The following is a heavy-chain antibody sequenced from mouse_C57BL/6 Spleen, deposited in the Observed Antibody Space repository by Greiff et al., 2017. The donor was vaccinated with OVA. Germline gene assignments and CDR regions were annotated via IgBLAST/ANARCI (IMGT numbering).Heavy chain of an antibody. Sequence: QVQLQQSGAELMKPGASVKLSCKATGYTFTGYWIEWVKQRPGHGLEWIGELLPGSCSTNYNEKFKGKATFTADTSSNTAYMQLSSLTTEDSAIYYCSRSYCEYDVPWFAYWGQGTLVTVSA. J-gene: IGHJ3*01. CDR2: LLPGSCST. D-gene: IGHD2-4*01. CDR3: SRSYCEYDVPWFAY. V-gene: IGHV1-9*01. CDR1: GYTFTGYW.